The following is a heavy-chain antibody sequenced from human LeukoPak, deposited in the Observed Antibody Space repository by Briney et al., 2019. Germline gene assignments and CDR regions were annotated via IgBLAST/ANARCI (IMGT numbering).Heavy chain of an antibody. CDR1: GGPISSSSYY. D-gene: IGHD2-2*01. J-gene: IGHJ5*02. CDR3: ARSRQYQLLGWFDP. CDR2: IYYSGST. Sequence: KTSETLSLTCTVSGGPISSSSYYWGWIRQPPGKGLEWIGSIYYSGSTYYNPSLKSRVTISVDTSKSQFSLKLSSVTAADTAVYYCARSRQYQLLGWFDPWGQGTLVTVSS. V-gene: IGHV4-39*01.